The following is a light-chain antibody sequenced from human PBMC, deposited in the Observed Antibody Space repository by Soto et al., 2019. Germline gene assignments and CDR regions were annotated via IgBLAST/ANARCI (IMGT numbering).Light chain of an antibody. Sequence: QSVLTQPASVSGSPGQSITISCTGTSSDIGAYNFVSWYQHHPGKAPKLIIFEVNNRPSGVSNRFSGSKSGSTASLRISYLQAEDEADYYCSSYTSVSIVVVFGGGTKLTVL. J-gene: IGLJ2*01. CDR1: SSDIGAYNF. CDR3: SSYTSVSIVVV. CDR2: EVN. V-gene: IGLV2-14*01.